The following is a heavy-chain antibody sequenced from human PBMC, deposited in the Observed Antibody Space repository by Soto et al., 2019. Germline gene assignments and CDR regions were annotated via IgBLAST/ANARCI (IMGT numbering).Heavy chain of an antibody. CDR3: ARGRGITMVRGAIHDY. CDR2: INHSGST. V-gene: IGHV4-34*01. Sequence: SQTLSLTCAVYEGSFSGYYWSWIRKPPGKGLEWIGEINHSGSTNYNPSLKSRVTISVDTSKNQFSLKLSSVTAADTAVYYCARGRGITMVRGAIHDYWGQGTLVTVSS. J-gene: IGHJ4*02. D-gene: IGHD3-10*01. CDR1: EGSFSGYY.